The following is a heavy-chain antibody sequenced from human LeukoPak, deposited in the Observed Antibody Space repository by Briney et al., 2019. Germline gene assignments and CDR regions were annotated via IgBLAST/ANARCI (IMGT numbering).Heavy chain of an antibody. Sequence: GESLKISCKGSGYGFTSDWIGWVRQIPGKGLEWMGIIYPGDSDTGYSPSFQGQVTISADKSVNTAYLQWSSLKASDTAMYYCARLSGRVVCSAGSCYIDSWGQGTLVTVSS. V-gene: IGHV5-51*01. CDR1: GYGFTSDW. CDR3: ARLSGRVVCSAGSCYIDS. D-gene: IGHD2-15*01. J-gene: IGHJ4*02. CDR2: IYPGDSDT.